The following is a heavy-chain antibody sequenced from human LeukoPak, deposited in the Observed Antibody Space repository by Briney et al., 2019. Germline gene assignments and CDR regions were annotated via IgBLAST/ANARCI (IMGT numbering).Heavy chain of an antibody. CDR3: AMSVVPHAFDI. J-gene: IGHJ3*02. D-gene: IGHD2-21*01. V-gene: IGHV4-59*01. Sequence: SETLSLTCTVSGGSISSYYWSWIRQPPGKGLEWIGYIYYSGSTNYNPSLKSRVTISVDTSKNQFSLKLSSVTAADTAVCYCAMSVVPHAFDIWGQGTMVTVSS. CDR2: IYYSGST. CDR1: GGSISSYY.